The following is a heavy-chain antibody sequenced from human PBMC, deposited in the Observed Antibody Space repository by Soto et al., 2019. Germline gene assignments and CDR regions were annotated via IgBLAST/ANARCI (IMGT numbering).Heavy chain of an antibody. Sequence: ASVKVSCKASGYTFTSYGISWVRQAPGQGLEWMGWISAYNGNTNYAQKLQGRVTMTTDTSASTAYMKLRSLRSDDTAVYYCARDRGDYYDSSGYGIYGMDVWGQGTTLTVSS. CDR1: GYTFTSYG. J-gene: IGHJ6*02. CDR2: ISAYNGNT. V-gene: IGHV1-18*04. D-gene: IGHD3-22*01. CDR3: ARDRGDYYDSSGYGIYGMDV.